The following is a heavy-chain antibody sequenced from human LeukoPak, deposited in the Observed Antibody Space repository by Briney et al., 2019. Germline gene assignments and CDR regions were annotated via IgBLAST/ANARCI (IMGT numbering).Heavy chain of an antibody. J-gene: IGHJ6*02. CDR1: GFTFSSYA. D-gene: IGHD2-15*01. Sequence: GGSLRLSCAAPGFTFSSYAMHWVRQAPGKGLEWVAVISYDGSNKYYADSVKGRFTISRDNSKNTLYLQMNSLRAEDTAVYYCARGQYCSGGSCYAVYYYYGMDVWGQGTTVTVSS. CDR3: ARGQYCSGGSCYAVYYYYGMDV. V-gene: IGHV3-30-3*01. CDR2: ISYDGSNK.